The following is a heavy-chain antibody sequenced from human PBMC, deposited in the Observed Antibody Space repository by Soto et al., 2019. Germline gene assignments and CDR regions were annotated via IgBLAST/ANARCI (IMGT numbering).Heavy chain of an antibody. Sequence: SETLSLTCTVSGGSISSGDYYWSWIRQPPGKGLEWIGYIYYSGSTYYNPSLKSRVTISVDTSKNQFSLKLSSVTAADTAVYYCARGGSSWYQFYYYYGMDVWGQGTTVTVSS. D-gene: IGHD6-13*01. V-gene: IGHV4-30-4*01. CDR1: GGSISSGDYY. J-gene: IGHJ6*02. CDR2: IYYSGST. CDR3: ARGGSSWYQFYYYYGMDV.